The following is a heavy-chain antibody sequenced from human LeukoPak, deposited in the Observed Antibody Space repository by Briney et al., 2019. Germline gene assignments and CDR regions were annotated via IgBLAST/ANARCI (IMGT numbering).Heavy chain of an antibody. V-gene: IGHV3-48*03. Sequence: GGSLRLSCAASGFTFSSYEMNWVRQAPGKGLEWVSYISSSGSTIYCADSVKGRFTISRDNAENSLYLQMNSLRAEDTAVYYCAVRGVARYFDYWGQGTLVTVSS. J-gene: IGHJ4*02. CDR2: ISSSGSTI. CDR1: GFTFSSYE. D-gene: IGHD3-10*02. CDR3: AVRGVARYFDY.